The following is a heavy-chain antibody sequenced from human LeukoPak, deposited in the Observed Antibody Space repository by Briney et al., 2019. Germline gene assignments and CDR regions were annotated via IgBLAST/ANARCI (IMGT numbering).Heavy chain of an antibody. Sequence: GGCRRLSCAASGFTVSSNYMSWVRQAPGKGLEWDSVIYSGGSTYYADSVKGRFTISRDNSKNTLYLQMNSLRAEDTAVYYCARVFHFGSGSGDYFDYWGQGTLVTVSS. CDR1: GFTVSSNY. CDR2: IYSGGST. CDR3: ARVFHFGSGSGDYFDY. V-gene: IGHV3-53*01. J-gene: IGHJ4*02. D-gene: IGHD3-10*01.